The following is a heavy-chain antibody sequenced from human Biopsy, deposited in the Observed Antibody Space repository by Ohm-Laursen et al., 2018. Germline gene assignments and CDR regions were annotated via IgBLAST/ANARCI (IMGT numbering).Heavy chain of an antibody. D-gene: IGHD5-24*01. CDR1: GFTFSTYD. CDR2: IRYDGSKK. J-gene: IGHJ6*02. Sequence: SLRLSCAASGFTFSTYDMHWVRQAPGKGLQWVTLIRYDGSKKYYADSVKGRFTISRDNSKSTLYLQMNNLRADDTAVYYCAKDLGRAESYDMDVWGQGTTVTVSS. V-gene: IGHV3-30*18. CDR3: AKDLGRAESYDMDV.